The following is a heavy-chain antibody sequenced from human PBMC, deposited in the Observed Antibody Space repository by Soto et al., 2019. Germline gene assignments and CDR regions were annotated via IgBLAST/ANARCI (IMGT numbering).Heavy chain of an antibody. D-gene: IGHD5-12*01. J-gene: IGHJ4*02. CDR1: GGSINTFY. CDR2: IFSSGST. CDR3: AREGSYSAYNFAHGIQLWSFDF. Sequence: SETLSLTCTVSGGSINTFYWSWVRQPAGKGLEWIGRIFSSGSTSFNPSLKSRVAMSVDTSKNHFSLNLSSVTAADMAVYYCAREGSYSAYNFAHGIQLWSFDFWGQGALVTSPQ. V-gene: IGHV4-4*07.